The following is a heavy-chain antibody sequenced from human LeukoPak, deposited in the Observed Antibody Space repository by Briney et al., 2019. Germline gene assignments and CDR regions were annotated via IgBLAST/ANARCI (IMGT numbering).Heavy chain of an antibody. J-gene: IGHJ4*02. V-gene: IGHV3-30*03. CDR3: ARAPRVVAGYFDY. D-gene: IGHD6-19*01. Sequence: GGSLRLSCAASGFTFSIYGMHWVRQAPGKGLEWVAIISYDGRNKYYADSVKGRFTISRDKSKNTVDLQMNNLRPEDTAVYYCARAPRVVAGYFDYWGQGTLVTVSS. CDR2: ISYDGRNK. CDR1: GFTFSIYG.